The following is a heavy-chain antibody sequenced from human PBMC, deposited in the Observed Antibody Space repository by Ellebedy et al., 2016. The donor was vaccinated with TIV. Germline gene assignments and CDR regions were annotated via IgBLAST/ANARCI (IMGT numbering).Heavy chain of an antibody. CDR1: GYTFTSYG. V-gene: IGHV1-58*02. J-gene: IGHJ3*02. D-gene: IGHD1-26*01. Sequence: AASVKVSCKASGYTFTSYGISWVRQAPGQGLEWIGWIVVGSGNTNYAQKFQERVTITRDMSTSTAYMELSSLRSEDTAVYYCAATRVGALDAFDIWGQGTMVTVSS. CDR3: AATRVGALDAFDI. CDR2: IVVGSGNT.